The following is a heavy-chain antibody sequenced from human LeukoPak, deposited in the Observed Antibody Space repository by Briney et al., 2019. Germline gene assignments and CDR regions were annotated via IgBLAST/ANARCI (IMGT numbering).Heavy chain of an antibody. CDR1: DDSFSSHY. CDR3: ARDLVAVTKGFDI. Sequence: PSETLSLTCAVSDDSFSSHYWTWIRQPPGKGLEWIGYISYIGSTNYNPSLKSRVTISIDTSRNQFSLRLSSVTAADTAVYYCARDLVAVTKGFDIWGQGTMVSVSS. J-gene: IGHJ3*02. CDR2: ISYIGST. D-gene: IGHD4-17*01. V-gene: IGHV4-59*11.